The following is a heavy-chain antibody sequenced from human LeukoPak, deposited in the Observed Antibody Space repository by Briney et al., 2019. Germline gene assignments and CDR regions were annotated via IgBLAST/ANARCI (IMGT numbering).Heavy chain of an antibody. CDR2: IYTSGST. CDR3: PRDLVEYYGSGSYKYYYYYYYMDV. V-gene: IGHV4-61*02. D-gene: IGHD3-10*01. J-gene: IGHJ6*03. Sequence: SQTLSLTCTVSGGSISSGSYYWSWIRQPAGKGLEWIGRIYTSGSTNYNPSLKSRVTISVDTSKNQFSLKLSSVTAADTAVYYCPRDLVEYYGSGSYKYYYYYYYMDVWGKGTTVTISS. CDR1: GGSISSGSYY.